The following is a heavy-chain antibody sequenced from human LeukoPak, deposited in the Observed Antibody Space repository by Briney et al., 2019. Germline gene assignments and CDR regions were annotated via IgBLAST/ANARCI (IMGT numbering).Heavy chain of an antibody. CDR3: AKSDYFDS. V-gene: IGHV3-7*01. J-gene: IGHJ4*02. CDR2: IKQDGTER. CDR1: GFSFTNSW. Sequence: GGSLRLSCAASGFSFTNSWMTWVRQAPGKGLEWVANIKQDGTERYYVDSVKGRFTISRDNARNTLYLQMNSLRAEDTAVYYCAKSDYFDSWGQGTLVTVSS.